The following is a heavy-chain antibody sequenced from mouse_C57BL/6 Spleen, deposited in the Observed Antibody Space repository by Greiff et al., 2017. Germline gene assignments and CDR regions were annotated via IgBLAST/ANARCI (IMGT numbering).Heavy chain of an antibody. V-gene: IGHV14-1*01. CDR2: IDPEDGDT. J-gene: IGHJ1*03. CDR1: GFNIKDYY. D-gene: IGHD1-1*01. CDR3: TTRGITTVVATGNFDV. Sequence: VQLKESGAELVRPGASVKLSCTASGFNIKDYYMHWVKQRPEQGLEWIGRIDPEDGDTEYAPKFQGKATMTADTSSNTAYLQLSSLTSEDTAVYYCTTRGITTVVATGNFDVWGTGTTVTVSS.